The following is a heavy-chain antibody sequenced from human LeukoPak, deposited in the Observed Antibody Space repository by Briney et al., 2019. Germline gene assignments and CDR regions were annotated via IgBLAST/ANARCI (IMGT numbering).Heavy chain of an antibody. D-gene: IGHD5-12*01. CDR2: INHSGST. V-gene: IGHV4-34*01. CDR3: ARERIVATTYYYYYGMDV. J-gene: IGHJ6*04. CDR1: GGSFSGYY. Sequence: SETLSLTCAVYGGSFSGYYWSWIRQPPGKGLEWIGEINHSGSTNYNPSLKSRVTISVDTSKNQFSLKLSSVTAADTAVYYCARERIVATTYYYYYGMDVWGKGTTVTVSS.